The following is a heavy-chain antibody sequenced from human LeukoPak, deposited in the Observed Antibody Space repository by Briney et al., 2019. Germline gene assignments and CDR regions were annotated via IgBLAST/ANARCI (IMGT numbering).Heavy chain of an antibody. CDR1: GGSISSGDYY. CDR2: IYYSGST. D-gene: IGHD2-2*01. Sequence: SETLSLTCTVSGGSISSGDYYWSWIRQPPGKGLEWIGYIYYSGSTYYNPSLKSRVTISVDTSKNQLSLKLSSVTAADTAVYYCARDEVVPAANHAFDIWGQGTMVTVSS. CDR3: ARDEVVPAANHAFDI. J-gene: IGHJ3*02. V-gene: IGHV4-30-4*01.